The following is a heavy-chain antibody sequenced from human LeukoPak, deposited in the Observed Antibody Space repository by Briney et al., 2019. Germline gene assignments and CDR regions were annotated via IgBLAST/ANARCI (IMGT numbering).Heavy chain of an antibody. J-gene: IGHJ4*02. V-gene: IGHV4-4*07. Sequence: SETLSLTCSVSGGPISLWHWNWIRQTAGKGLEWIGRIVPYEVTYFNPSLKSRVTMSLDTSNSQLSLRLASVTAADTAIYYCATGHGVFDHWGQGTLVTVSS. D-gene: IGHD1-14*01. CDR2: IVPYEVT. CDR3: ATGHGVFDH. CDR1: GGPISLWH.